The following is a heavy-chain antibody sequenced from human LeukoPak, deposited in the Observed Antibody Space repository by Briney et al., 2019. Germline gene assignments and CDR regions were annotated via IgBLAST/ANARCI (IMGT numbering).Heavy chain of an antibody. CDR1: GHTLTELS. D-gene: IGHD4-23*01. CDR2: FDPEDGET. J-gene: IGHJ4*02. V-gene: IGHV1-24*01. Sequence: ASVKVSCKVSGHTLTELSMHWVRQAPGEGLEWMGGFDPEDGETIYAQKFQGRVSMTEDTSTDTAYMALSSLRSEDTAVYYCTSDDYGGNSAKTADFDYWGQGTLVTVSS. CDR3: TSDDYGGNSAKTADFDY.